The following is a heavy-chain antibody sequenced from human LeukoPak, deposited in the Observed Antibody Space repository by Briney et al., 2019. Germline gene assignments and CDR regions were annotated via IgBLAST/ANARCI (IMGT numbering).Heavy chain of an antibody. V-gene: IGHV4-4*07. Sequence: SETLSLTCTVSGGSISSYYWSWIRQPAGKELEWIGRIYSSGSTDYNPSLKSRVTMSVDTSNNRFSLKLSSVTAADTAVYYCARGKRLLEWFYMGVWGQGTMVTVSS. CDR1: GGSISSYY. CDR3: ARGKRLLEWFYMGV. D-gene: IGHD3-3*01. CDR2: IYSSGST. J-gene: IGHJ3*01.